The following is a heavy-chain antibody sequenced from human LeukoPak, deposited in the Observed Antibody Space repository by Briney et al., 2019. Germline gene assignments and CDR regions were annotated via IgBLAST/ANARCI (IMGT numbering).Heavy chain of an antibody. CDR2: ISAYNGNT. V-gene: IGHV1-18*01. CDR1: GYTFTSYG. CDR3: ARDKKSSTVVTTRRLDY. J-gene: IGHJ4*02. Sequence: ASVKVSRKASGYTFTSYGISWVRQAPGQGLEWMGWISAYNGNTNYAQKLQGRVTVTTDTSTSTAYMELRSLRSDDTAVYYCARDKKSSTVVTTRRLDYWGQGTLVTVSS. D-gene: IGHD4-23*01.